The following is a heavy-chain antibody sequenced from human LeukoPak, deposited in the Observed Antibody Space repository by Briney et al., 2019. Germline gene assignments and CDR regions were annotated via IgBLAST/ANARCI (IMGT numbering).Heavy chain of an antibody. CDR3: TRRGYYYMDV. Sequence: GGSLRLSCAASGFTFSGSAMHWVRQASGKGLEWVGRIRSKANSYATAYAASVKGRFTISRDDSKNAAYLQMNSLKTEDTAVYYCTRRGYYYMDVWGKGTTVTVSS. CDR2: IRSKANSYAT. CDR1: GFTFSGSA. V-gene: IGHV3-73*01. J-gene: IGHJ6*03.